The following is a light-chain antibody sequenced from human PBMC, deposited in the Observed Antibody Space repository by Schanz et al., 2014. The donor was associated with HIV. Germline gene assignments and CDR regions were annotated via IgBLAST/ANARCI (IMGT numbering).Light chain of an antibody. CDR1: QSISEW. CDR2: EAS. Sequence: DIQMTQSPSTLSASVGDRITITCRASQSISEWLAWYQQKSGKAPNLLISEASTSESGVPSRFSGSGSGTEFTLTINNLQPDDFATYYCLQYDDESHTFGQGTKLEIK. J-gene: IGKJ2*01. CDR3: LQYDDESHT. V-gene: IGKV1-5*03.